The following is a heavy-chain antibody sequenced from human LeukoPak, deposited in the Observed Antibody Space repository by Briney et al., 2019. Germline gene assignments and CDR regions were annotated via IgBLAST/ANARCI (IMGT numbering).Heavy chain of an antibody. CDR3: AREYSASEH. J-gene: IGHJ1*01. CDR2: IDPYTGNT. CDR1: GYNFVSYY. Sequence: ASVKDSCKASGYNFVSYYLHWVRQAPGQGLEWMAWIDPYTGNTHYAQKFQGRITVTRDTSLSTTYIELNWLTSDDTALYYCAREYSASEHWGQGTLVTVSS. D-gene: IGHD5-12*01. V-gene: IGHV1-2*02.